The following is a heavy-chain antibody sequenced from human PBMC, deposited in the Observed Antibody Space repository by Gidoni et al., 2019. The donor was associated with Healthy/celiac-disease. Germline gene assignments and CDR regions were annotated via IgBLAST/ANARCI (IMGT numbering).Heavy chain of an antibody. Sequence: QVQLVESGGGVVQPGRSLRLSCAASGFTFRSYAMHWVRQAPGKGLEWVAVISYDGSNKYYADSVKGRFTIARDNSKNTLYLQMNSLRAEDTAVYYCARFPTADSSSSSYYYYYYMDVWGKGTTVTVSS. CDR3: ARFPTADSSSSSYYYYYYMDV. CDR1: GFTFRSYA. J-gene: IGHJ6*03. CDR2: ISYDGSNK. V-gene: IGHV3-30-3*01. D-gene: IGHD6-6*01.